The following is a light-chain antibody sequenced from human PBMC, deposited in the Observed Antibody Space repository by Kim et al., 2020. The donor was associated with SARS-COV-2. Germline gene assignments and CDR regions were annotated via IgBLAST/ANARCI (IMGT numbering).Light chain of an antibody. J-gene: IGKJ1*01. CDR2: GAC. Sequence: EIVLTQSPGTLSLSPGERATLSCRASQSVSSSYFSWYQQKPGQAPRLLIYGACSRATGIPDRFSGSGSGTDFTLTISRLEPEDFAVYYCQQYGSSPLTFGQGAKVDIK. V-gene: IGKV3-20*01. CDR3: QQYGSSPLT. CDR1: QSVSSSY.